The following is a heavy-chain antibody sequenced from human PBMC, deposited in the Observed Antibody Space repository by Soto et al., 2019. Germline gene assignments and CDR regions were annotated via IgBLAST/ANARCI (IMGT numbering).Heavy chain of an antibody. CDR3: ARQGTSYYDSSGYYYHYYYGMDV. D-gene: IGHD3-22*01. V-gene: IGHV4-39*01. J-gene: IGHJ6*02. CDR2: IYYSGST. Sequence: QLQLQESGPGLVKPSETLSLTCTVSGGSISSSSYYWGWIRQPPGKGLEWIGSIYYSGSTYYNPSLKSRVTISVDTSKSQFSLKLSSVTAAATAVYFCARQGTSYYDSSGYYYHYYYGMDVWGQGTTVTVSS. CDR1: GGSISSSSYY.